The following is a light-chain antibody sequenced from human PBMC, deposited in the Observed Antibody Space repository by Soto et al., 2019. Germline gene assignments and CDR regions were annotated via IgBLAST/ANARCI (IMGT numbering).Light chain of an antibody. J-gene: IGKJ1*01. CDR2: DAS. V-gene: IGKV3D-20*01. CDR1: QSVRSSY. Sequence: EIVLTQSPASLSLSPGERATLSCGTSQSVRSSYLAWYQQKPGLAPRLLIYDASSRATGIPDRFSGRGSGTDFTLTISRPEPEDFAVYYCQQYGNSPWTFGQGTKVEIK. CDR3: QQYGNSPWT.